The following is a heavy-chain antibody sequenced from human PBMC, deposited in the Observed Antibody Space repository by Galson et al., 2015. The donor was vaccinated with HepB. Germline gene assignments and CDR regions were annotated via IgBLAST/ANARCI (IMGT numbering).Heavy chain of an antibody. D-gene: IGHD3-10*01. Sequence: SVKVSCKASGYTFSSYAMNWVRQAPGQGLEWMGWINTNTGNPTYAQGFTGRFVFSLDTSVSTAYLQISSLKADDTAVYYCARAEGFIYYGSGSYCDYWGQGTLVTVSS. CDR3: ARAEGFIYYGSGSYCDY. CDR1: GYTFSSYA. J-gene: IGHJ4*02. CDR2: INTNTGNP. V-gene: IGHV7-4-1*02.